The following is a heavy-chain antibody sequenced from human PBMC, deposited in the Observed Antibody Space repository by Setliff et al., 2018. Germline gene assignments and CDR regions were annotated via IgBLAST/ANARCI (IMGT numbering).Heavy chain of an antibody. V-gene: IGHV1-18*01. Sequence: ASVKVSCKASGYTFTNYGVSWVRQAPGQGLEWMGWLSVSNGNRNNAQKFQGRVTMTTDTSTSTAYMELRSLGSDDTAVYYCARDSPTVVTHLRVFDIWGQGTRVTVSS. CDR3: ARDSPTVVTHLRVFDI. D-gene: IGHD4-17*01. CDR1: GYTFTNYG. J-gene: IGHJ3*02. CDR2: LSVSNGNR.